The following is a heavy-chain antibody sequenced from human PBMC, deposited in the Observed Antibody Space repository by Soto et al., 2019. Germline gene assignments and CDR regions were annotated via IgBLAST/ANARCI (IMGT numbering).Heavy chain of an antibody. J-gene: IGHJ5*01. CDR1: GDSISTVDYF. D-gene: IGHD2-15*01. V-gene: IGHV4-30-4*01. CDR2: IYKSTTT. CDR3: ARGRYCLTGRCFPNWFDS. Sequence: QVHLLESGPGLVKPSQTLSLTCSFSGDSISTVDYFWAWIRQPPGQALEYIGYIYKSTTTYYNPSFESRVAISLDTSKSQFSINVTSVTAAYTAVYFCARGRYCLTGRCFPNWFDSWGQGTLVTVSS.